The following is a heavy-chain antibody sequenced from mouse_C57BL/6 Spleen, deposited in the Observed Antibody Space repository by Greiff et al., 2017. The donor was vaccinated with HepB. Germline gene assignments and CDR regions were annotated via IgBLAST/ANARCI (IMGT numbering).Heavy chain of an antibody. D-gene: IGHD2-4*01. CDR2: ILPGSGST. J-gene: IGHJ4*01. CDR3: AKVYYYDYDDDYAMDY. Sequence: QVQLQQSGAELMKPGASVKLSCKATGYTFTGYWIEWVKQRPGHGLEWIGEILPGSGSTNYNEKFKGKATFTADTSSNTAYMQLSSLTTEDSAIYYCAKVYYYDYDDDYAMDYWGQGTSVTVSS. CDR1: GYTFTGYW. V-gene: IGHV1-9*01.